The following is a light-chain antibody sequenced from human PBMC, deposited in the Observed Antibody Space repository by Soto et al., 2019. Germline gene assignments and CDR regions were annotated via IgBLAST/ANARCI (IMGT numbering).Light chain of an antibody. J-gene: IGKJ4*01. Sequence: IVMTQSPATLYVSPGERATLSCRASQSVSSNLAWYQQKPGQAPRLLIYGASTRATGIPARFSGSGSGTEFTLTISSLQSEDFAVYDCQQYNNWLTFGGGTKVEIK. V-gene: IGKV3-15*01. CDR2: GAS. CDR3: QQYNNWLT. CDR1: QSVSSN.